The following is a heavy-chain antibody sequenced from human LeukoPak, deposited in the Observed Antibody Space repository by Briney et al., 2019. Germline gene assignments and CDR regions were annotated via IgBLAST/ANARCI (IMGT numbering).Heavy chain of an antibody. CDR3: ARLSRYGLDY. V-gene: IGHV3-7*04. D-gene: IGHD2/OR15-2a*01. CDR2: IKSDGSEK. CDR1: GFTFSGHW. Sequence: GGSLRLSCAASGFTFSGHWMSWVRQAPGKGLEWVANIKSDGSEKYYVDSVKGRFTISRDNAKNSLYLQMNSLRPEDTAVYYCARLSRYGLDYWGQGTLVTVSS. J-gene: IGHJ4*02.